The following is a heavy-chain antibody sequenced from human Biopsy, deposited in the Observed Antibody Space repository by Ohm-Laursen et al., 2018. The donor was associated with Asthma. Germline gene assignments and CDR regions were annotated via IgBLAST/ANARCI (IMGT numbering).Heavy chain of an antibody. D-gene: IGHD3-9*01. CDR3: ARTYYDFLTGQVKDAFGI. V-gene: IGHV1-3*01. J-gene: IGHJ3*02. Sequence: GASVKVSCKASGYTFINYAIHWVRQAPGQRLEWMGWINAGNGNTKYSQKFQGRVTITRGTSASTAYMDLSSLRSEDTAVYYCARTYYDFLTGQVKDAFGIWGQGTMVTVSS. CDR2: INAGNGNT. CDR1: GYTFINYA.